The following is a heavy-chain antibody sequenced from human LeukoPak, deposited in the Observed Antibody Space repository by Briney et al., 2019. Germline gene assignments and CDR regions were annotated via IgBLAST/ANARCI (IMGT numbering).Heavy chain of an antibody. CDR3: ARDFGYCSRTSCPSYYFDY. CDR2: ICPSSGKT. CDR1: GYTFTSCY. D-gene: IGHD2-2*01. J-gene: IGHJ4*02. Sequence: GASVKVSFKASGYTFTSCYMHWVRQAPGLGPEWMGIICPSSGKTSYAPKFQGRITMTWDMSTNTLYMELSSLRSEDTAVYYCARDFGYCSRTSCPSYYFDYWGQGTVVTVSS. V-gene: IGHV1-46*01.